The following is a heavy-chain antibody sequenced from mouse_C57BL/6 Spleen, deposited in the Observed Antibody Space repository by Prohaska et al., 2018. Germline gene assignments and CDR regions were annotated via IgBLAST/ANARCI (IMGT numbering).Heavy chain of an antibody. Sequence: EVQLQQSGPELVKPGASVKISCKASGYTFTDYYMNWVKQSHGKSLEWIGDINPNNGGTSYNQKFKGKATLTVDKSSSTAYMELRSLTSEDSAVYYCARRGYVFDYWGQGTTLTVSS. CDR3: ARRGYVFDY. CDR2: INPNNGGT. J-gene: IGHJ2*01. V-gene: IGHV1-26*01. CDR1: GYTFTDYY. D-gene: IGHD2-2*01.